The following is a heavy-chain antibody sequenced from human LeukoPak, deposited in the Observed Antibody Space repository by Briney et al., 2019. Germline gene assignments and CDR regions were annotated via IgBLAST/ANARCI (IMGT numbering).Heavy chain of an antibody. J-gene: IGHJ3*02. CDR1: GYSISRGSY. D-gene: IGHD5-24*01. CDR3: AVGLHSGQFAFDI. CDR2: VYHSGSA. V-gene: IGHV4-38-2*01. Sequence: PSETLSLTCAVSGYSISRGSYWGWIRQPPGKGLEWIGSVYHSGSAYYNPSLKSRVTISVDTSKNQFSLKLTSVTVADTAVYYCAVGLHSGQFAFDIWGQGTMVTVPS.